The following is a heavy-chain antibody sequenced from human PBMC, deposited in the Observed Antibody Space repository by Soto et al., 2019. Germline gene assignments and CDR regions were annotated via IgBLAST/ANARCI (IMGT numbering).Heavy chain of an antibody. Sequence: SETLSLTCTVSGGSISSYYGSWIRQPPGKGLEWIGYIYYSGSTNYNPSLKSRVTISVDTSKNQFSLKLSSVTAADTAVYYCACRLQSTAPYTFPYLAFWGNGTTVPGSS. CDR2: IYYSGST. CDR1: GGSISSYY. V-gene: IGHV4-59*08. D-gene: IGHD3-16*01. J-gene: IGHJ6*03. CDR3: ACRLQSTAPYTFPYLAF.